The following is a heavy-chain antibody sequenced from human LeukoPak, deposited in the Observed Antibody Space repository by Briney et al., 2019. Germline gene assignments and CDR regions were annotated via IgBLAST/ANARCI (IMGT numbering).Heavy chain of an antibody. CDR2: IYHSGST. V-gene: IGHV4-4*02. CDR3: ARMSSSWFYNWFDP. J-gene: IGHJ5*02. D-gene: IGHD6-13*01. CDR1: GGSISSSNW. Sequence: SETLSLTCAVSGGSISSSNWWSWVRQPPGKGLEWIGEIYHSGSTNYNPSLKSRVTISVDKSKNQFSLKLSSVTAADTAVYYCARMSSSWFYNWFDPWGQGTLVTVSS.